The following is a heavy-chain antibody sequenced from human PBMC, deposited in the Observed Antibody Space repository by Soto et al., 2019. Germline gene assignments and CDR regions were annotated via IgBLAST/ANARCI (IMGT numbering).Heavy chain of an antibody. CDR2: IFPADSDT. D-gene: IGHD4-17*01. CDR3: ATPYGGFDY. CDR1: RYTFVSIW. Sequence: AESLKLCSAGSRYTFVSIWIGWVRQMPGKGLEWMGIIFPADSDTRYIPSFQGQVTISVDKSINTAYLQWSSLKASDTAMYYCATPYGGFDYWGQGTLVTVSS. V-gene: IGHV5-51*01. J-gene: IGHJ4*02.